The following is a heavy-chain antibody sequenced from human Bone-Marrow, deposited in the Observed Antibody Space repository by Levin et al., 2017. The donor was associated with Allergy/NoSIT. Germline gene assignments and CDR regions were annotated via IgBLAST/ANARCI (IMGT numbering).Heavy chain of an antibody. Sequence: ASVKVSCKGSGFTFIGYYIHWVRQAPGQGLQWMGRINPNTGDTDSAQNFQGRVTMTRDTSIDTAYLELTRLTSDDTAVYYCARGGSPQVVDIGWHWGRGSLVIVS. D-gene: IGHD6-6*01. CDR1: GFTFIGYY. CDR2: INPNTGDT. V-gene: IGHV1-2*06. CDR3: ARGGSPQVVDIGWH. J-gene: IGHJ4*02.